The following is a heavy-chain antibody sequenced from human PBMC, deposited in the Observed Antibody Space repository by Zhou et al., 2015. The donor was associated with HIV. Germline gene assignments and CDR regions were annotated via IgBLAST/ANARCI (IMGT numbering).Heavy chain of an antibody. Sequence: QVQLVQSGAEVKKPGSSVKVSCKASGGTFSSYTISWVRQAPGQGLEWMGRIIPILGIANYAQKFQGRVTITADKSTSTAYMELSSLRSEDTAVYYCARDGVEMATTVFDYWGQGTLVTVSS. V-gene: IGHV1-69*08. J-gene: IGHJ4*02. CDR3: ARDGVEMATTVFDY. D-gene: IGHD5-24*01. CDR1: GGTFSSYT. CDR2: IIPILGIA.